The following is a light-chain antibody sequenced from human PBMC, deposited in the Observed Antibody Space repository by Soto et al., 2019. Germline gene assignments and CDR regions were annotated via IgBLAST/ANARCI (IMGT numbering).Light chain of an antibody. Sequence: EIMMTQSPATLSVSPGERATLSCRASQSVSNNLAWYQQKPGQAPRLLIYYASTRATGIPVRFSGSGSGTEFPLTISSLQSEDFALYYCQQYNNWPPITFGQGTRLEIK. CDR3: QQYNNWPPIT. CDR2: YAS. J-gene: IGKJ5*01. CDR1: QSVSNN. V-gene: IGKV3-15*01.